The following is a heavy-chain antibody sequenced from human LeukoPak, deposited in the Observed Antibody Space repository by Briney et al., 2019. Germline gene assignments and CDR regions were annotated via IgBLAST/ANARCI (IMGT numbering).Heavy chain of an antibody. D-gene: IGHD6-6*01. CDR1: GFTFDDYA. CDR2: ISWNSGSI. V-gene: IGHV3-9*01. CDR3: AKDPSSSPDDYYFGY. Sequence: GRSLRLSCAASGFTFDDYAMHWVRQAPGKGLEWVSGISWNSGSIGYADSVKGRFTISRDNAKNSLYLQMNSLRAEDTALYYCAKDPSSSPDDYYFGYWGQGTPVTVSS. J-gene: IGHJ4*02.